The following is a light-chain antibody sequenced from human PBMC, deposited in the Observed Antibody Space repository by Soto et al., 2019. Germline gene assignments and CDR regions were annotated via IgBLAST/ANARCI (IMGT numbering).Light chain of an antibody. V-gene: IGKV3-20*01. CDR2: GIS. CDR1: QSVLNNY. Sequence: DIVLTQSPGTLSLSPGERATLSCRASQSVLNNYLAWFQQRPGQAPRLLIYGISNRPTGIPDRFSGSGSGTDFTLTISRLEPEDFAVYYCQQFGASPWTFGQGTKV. J-gene: IGKJ1*01. CDR3: QQFGASPWT.